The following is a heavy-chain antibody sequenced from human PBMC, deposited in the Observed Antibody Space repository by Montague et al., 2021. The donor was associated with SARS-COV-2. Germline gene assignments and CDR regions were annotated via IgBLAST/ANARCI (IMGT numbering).Heavy chain of an antibody. CDR3: ARVTVITPRYFDS. Sequence: TLSLTYSVSGDSIDNNRYYWSWIRQPAGQGLEWIGCVYRNGKTNYNPALKSRVSIVLDTPKNHFSLSLGSVTAADTAVYYCARVTVITPRYFDSWGQGSLVTVAS. CDR2: VYRNGKT. D-gene: IGHD4-23*01. V-gene: IGHV4-61*02. J-gene: IGHJ4*02. CDR1: GDSIDNNRYY.